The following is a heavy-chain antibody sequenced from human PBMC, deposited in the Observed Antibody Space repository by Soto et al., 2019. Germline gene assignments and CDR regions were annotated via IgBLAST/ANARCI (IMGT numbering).Heavy chain of an antibody. V-gene: IGHV1-69*01. D-gene: IGHD3-10*01. Sequence: SVKVACKASGGSLSSYAISWVRQAPGQGLEWMGGIIPIFGTANYAQKFQGRVTITADESTSTAYMELSSLRSEGTAVYYCARKTMVRGVIMAPGRFGMDVWGQGTTVTVSS. CDR1: GGSLSSYA. CDR3: ARKTMVRGVIMAPGRFGMDV. J-gene: IGHJ6*02. CDR2: IIPIFGTA.